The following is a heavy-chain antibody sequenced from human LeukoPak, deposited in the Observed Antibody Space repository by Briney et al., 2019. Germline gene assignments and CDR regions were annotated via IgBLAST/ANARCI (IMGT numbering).Heavy chain of an antibody. CDR1: EFTFSRYW. CDR3: ARGYLTFDY. CDR2: INQDGSDD. Sequence: GGSLRLSCAVSEFTFSRYWMSWVRQAPGKGLEWVANINQDGSDDAYVDSVKGRFTISRDNARNSLYLRMNSLRAEDTAVYYCARGYLTFDYWGQGTLVTVSS. D-gene: IGHD1-1*01. V-gene: IGHV3-7*01. J-gene: IGHJ4*02.